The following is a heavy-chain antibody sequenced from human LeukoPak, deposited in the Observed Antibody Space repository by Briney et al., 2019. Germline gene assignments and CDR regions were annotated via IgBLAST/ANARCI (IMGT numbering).Heavy chain of an antibody. V-gene: IGHV1-18*01. CDR3: AREGRAGYSSGWYRGGVYYFDY. CDR1: GYTFTSYG. J-gene: IGHJ4*02. D-gene: IGHD6-19*01. Sequence: ASVKVSCKASGYTFTSYGISWVRQAPGQGLEWMGWISAYNGNTNYAQELQGRVTMTTDTSTSTAYMELRSLRSDDTAVYYCAREGRAGYSSGWYRGGVYYFDYWGQGTLVTVSS. CDR2: ISAYNGNT.